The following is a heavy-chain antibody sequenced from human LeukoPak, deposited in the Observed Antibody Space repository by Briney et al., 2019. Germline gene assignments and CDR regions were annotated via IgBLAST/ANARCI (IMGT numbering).Heavy chain of an antibody. D-gene: IGHD1-1*01. Sequence: PGGSLRLSCAVSGFTFSDYYMSWIRQAPGKGLEWVSYISSGGSTISHADSVKGRFTISRDNSKNTLYLQMNSLRAEDTAVYYCAKSATGTEMPWPVWFDPWGQGTLVTVSS. V-gene: IGHV3-11*01. CDR1: GFTFSDYY. CDR2: ISSGGSTI. CDR3: AKSATGTEMPWPVWFDP. J-gene: IGHJ5*02.